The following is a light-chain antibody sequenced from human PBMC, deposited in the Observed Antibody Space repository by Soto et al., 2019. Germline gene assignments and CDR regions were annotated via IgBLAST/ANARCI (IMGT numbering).Light chain of an antibody. V-gene: IGKV3-20*01. Sequence: EIVLTQSPGTLSLSPGERATLSCRAGQSISRSYLAWYQQKPGQAPRLLIHGASSRATGIPDRFSGSGSGTDFTLTISRLEPEDFAVYFCQQYGTSPYTFGQGTKLEIK. J-gene: IGKJ2*01. CDR1: QSISRSY. CDR2: GAS. CDR3: QQYGTSPYT.